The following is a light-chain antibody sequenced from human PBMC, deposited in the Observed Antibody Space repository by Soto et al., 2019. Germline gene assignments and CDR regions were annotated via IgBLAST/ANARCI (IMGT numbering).Light chain of an antibody. Sequence: QSVLTQPPSASGTPGQTVTISCSGSSSNIGTSSVHWYKHLPGTAPKPLIYTNDQRPSGVPDRFSGSKSGTSASLAISGLQSEDEADYCAVWDGSLNSHFFADGPKVTV. CDR2: TND. V-gene: IGLV1-44*01. CDR3: AVWDGSLNSHF. J-gene: IGLJ1*01. CDR1: SSNIGTSS.